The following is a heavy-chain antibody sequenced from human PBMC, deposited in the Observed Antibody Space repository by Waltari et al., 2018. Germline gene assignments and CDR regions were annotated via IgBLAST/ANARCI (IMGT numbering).Heavy chain of an antibody. J-gene: IGHJ4*02. CDR1: GGSISSSSYY. D-gene: IGHD1-26*01. Sequence: QLQLQESGPGLVKPSETLSLTCTVSGGSISSSSYYWGWIRQPPGKGLEWIGIIYYSGSTYYNPSLKSRVTISVDTSKNQFSLKLSSVTAADTAVYYCARASWELSFDYWGQGTLVTVSS. V-gene: IGHV4-39*07. CDR3: ARASWELSFDY. CDR2: IYYSGST.